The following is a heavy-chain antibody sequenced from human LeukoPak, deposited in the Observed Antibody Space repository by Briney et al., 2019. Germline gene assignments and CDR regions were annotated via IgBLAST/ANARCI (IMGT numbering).Heavy chain of an antibody. J-gene: IGHJ6*03. V-gene: IGHV1-8*01. CDR3: PRGGAIHSSWYFHYYYYYMDV. CDR1: GYTFTSYD. CDR2: MNPNSGNT. D-gene: IGHD6-13*01. Sequence: ASVKVSCTASGYTFTSYDINWVRQATGQGLEWMGWMNPNSGNTGYAQKFQGRVTMTRNTSISTAYMELRSLRSEDTGVYYCPRGGAIHSSWYFHYYYYYMDVWGKGSTVTVSS.